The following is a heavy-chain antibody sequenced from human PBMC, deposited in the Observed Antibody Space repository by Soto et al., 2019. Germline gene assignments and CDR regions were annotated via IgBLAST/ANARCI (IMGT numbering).Heavy chain of an antibody. V-gene: IGHV3-30*13. Sequence: QVQLVESGGGVAQPGRSLRLSCAASGFTFSEYGIHWVRQAPGKGLVWVAVISFDGSDKFYLESVRGRFTFSRDNAQNGVLLHMTGLRTYDTAVYFCARPPSDVRTGYQRGGSHYIYSYGMDVGGRGNTVTVSS. D-gene: IGHD3-3*01. CDR3: ARPPSDVRTGYQRGGSHYIYSYGMDV. CDR1: GFTFSEYG. J-gene: IGHJ6*02. CDR2: ISFDGSDK.